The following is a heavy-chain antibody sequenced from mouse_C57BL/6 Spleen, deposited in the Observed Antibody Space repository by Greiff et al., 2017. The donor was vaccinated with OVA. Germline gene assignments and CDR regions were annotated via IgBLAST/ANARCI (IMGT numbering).Heavy chain of an antibody. J-gene: IGHJ3*01. V-gene: IGHV1-72*01. CDR1: GYTFTSYW. CDR3: ASPYYDYDWFAY. CDR2: IDPNSGGT. D-gene: IGHD2-4*01. Sequence: VQLQQPGAELVKPGASVKLSCKASGYTFTSYWMHWVKQRPGRGLEWIGRIDPNSGGTKYNEKFKSKATLTVDEPSSTAYMQLSSLTSEDSAVYYCASPYYDYDWFAYWGQGTLVTVSA.